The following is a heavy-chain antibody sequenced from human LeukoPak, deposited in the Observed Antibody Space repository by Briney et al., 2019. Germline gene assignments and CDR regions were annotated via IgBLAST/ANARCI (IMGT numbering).Heavy chain of an antibody. D-gene: IGHD6-6*01. J-gene: IGHJ6*03. V-gene: IGHV3-7*01. CDR3: ARSYSSSSRYMDV. CDR2: IKEDGSDK. CDR1: GFIFGDYW. Sequence: GGSLRLSCEATGFIFGDYWMAWVRQAPGKGLEWVANIKEDGSDKNYVESMKGRFIISRDNAKNSVYLQMNSLRAEDTAVYYCARSYSSSSRYMDVWGKGTTVTVSS.